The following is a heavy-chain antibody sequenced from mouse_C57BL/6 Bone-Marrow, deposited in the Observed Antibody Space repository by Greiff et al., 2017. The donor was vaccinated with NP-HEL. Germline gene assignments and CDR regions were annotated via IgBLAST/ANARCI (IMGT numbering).Heavy chain of an antibody. CDR2: INPYNGGT. CDR1: GYTFTDYY. J-gene: IGHJ4*01. CDR3: ARKATTVPMDY. Sequence: VQLKQSGPVLVKPGASVKMSCKASGYTFTDYYMNWVKQSHGKSLEWIGVINPYNGGTSYNQKFKGKATLTVDQSSSTAYMELNSLTSEDSAVYYCARKATTVPMDYWGQGTSVTVSS. D-gene: IGHD1-1*01. V-gene: IGHV1-19*01.